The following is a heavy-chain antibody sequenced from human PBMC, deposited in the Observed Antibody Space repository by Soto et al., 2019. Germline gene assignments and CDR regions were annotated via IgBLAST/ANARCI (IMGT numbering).Heavy chain of an antibody. Sequence: QVQLVESGGGVVQPGRSLRLSCAASGFTFSNYGMHWVRQAPGKGLEWVAVIRYDGSNKYYADSVKGRFTIYRDNSKNTLYLQMDSLRAEDRAVYSCARAAAGNSPFDYWGQGTLVTVSS. CDR1: GFTFSNYG. D-gene: IGHD6-13*01. J-gene: IGHJ4*02. CDR2: IRYDGSNK. V-gene: IGHV3-33*01. CDR3: ARAAAGNSPFDY.